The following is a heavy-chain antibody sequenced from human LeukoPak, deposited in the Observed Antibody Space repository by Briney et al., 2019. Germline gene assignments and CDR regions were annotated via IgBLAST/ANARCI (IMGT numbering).Heavy chain of an antibody. D-gene: IGHD2-2*01. CDR2: IKQDGSEK. CDR3: ARDAPRGIVVVPAAHDAFDI. Sequence: PGGSLRLSCAASGFTVSSYWMSWVRQAPGKGLEWVANIKQDGSEKYYVDSVKGRFTISRDNAKNSLYLQMNSLRAEDTAVYYCARDAPRGIVVVPAAHDAFDIWGQGTMVTVSS. V-gene: IGHV3-7*03. J-gene: IGHJ3*02. CDR1: GFTVSSYW.